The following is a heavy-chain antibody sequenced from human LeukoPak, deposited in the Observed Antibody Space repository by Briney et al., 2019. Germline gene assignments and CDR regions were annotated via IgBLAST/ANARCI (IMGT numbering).Heavy chain of an antibody. D-gene: IGHD3-22*01. CDR2: IIPIFGTA. CDR3: ARVGYSYYDSSGYRIWEPNSYYYYYMDV. V-gene: IGHV1-69*06. J-gene: IGHJ6*03. Sequence: GASVKVSCKASGYTFTSYDISWVRQAPGQGLEWMGGIIPIFGTANYAQKFQGRVTITADKSTSTAYMELSSLRSEDTAVYYCARVGYSYYDSSGYRIWEPNSYYYYYMDVWGKGTTVTVSS. CDR1: GYTFTSYD.